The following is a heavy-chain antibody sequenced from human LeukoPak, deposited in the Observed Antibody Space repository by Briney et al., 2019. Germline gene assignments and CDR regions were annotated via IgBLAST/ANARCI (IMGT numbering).Heavy chain of an antibody. D-gene: IGHD3-16*01. V-gene: IGHV4-34*01. J-gene: IGHJ4*02. Sequence: SETPSLTCAVYGGSFSGYYWTWIRQPPGKGPEWIGEVNHSGSPNYNPSLKSRVTISVDTSKNQFSLKLSSVTAADTAVYYCARARGYIGRVIRHWGLGTLVTVSS. CDR1: GGSFSGYY. CDR3: ARARGYIGRVIRH. CDR2: VNHSGSP.